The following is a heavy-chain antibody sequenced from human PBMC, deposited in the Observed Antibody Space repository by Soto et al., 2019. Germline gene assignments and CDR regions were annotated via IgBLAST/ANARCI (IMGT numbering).Heavy chain of an antibody. V-gene: IGHV4-31*03. D-gene: IGHD3-10*01. J-gene: IGHJ4*02. CDR1: GGSISSGGYY. CDR3: AREGSGFGNRIDY. CDR2: IYYSGST. Sequence: SETLSLTCTVSGGSISSGGYYWSWIRQHPGKGLEWIGYIYYSGSTYYNPSLKSRVTISVDTSKNQFSLKLSSVTAADTAVYYGAREGSGFGNRIDYWGQGTLVTVSS.